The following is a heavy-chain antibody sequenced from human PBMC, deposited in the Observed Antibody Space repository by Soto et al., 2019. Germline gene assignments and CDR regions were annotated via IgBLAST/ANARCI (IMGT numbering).Heavy chain of an antibody. CDR1: GYTFTSYG. CDR2: ISAYNGNT. J-gene: IGHJ5*02. D-gene: IGHD6-19*01. Sequence: VASVKVSCKASGYTFTSYGISWVRQAPGQGLEWMGWISAYNGNTNYAQKLQGRVTMTTDTSTSTAYMELRSLRSDDTAVYYCASNVDGGWYWFDPWGQGTLVTVSS. V-gene: IGHV1-18*01. CDR3: ASNVDGGWYWFDP.